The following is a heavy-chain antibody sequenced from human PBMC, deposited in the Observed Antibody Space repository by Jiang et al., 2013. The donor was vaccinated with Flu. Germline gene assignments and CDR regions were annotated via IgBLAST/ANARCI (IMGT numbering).Heavy chain of an antibody. J-gene: IGHJ4*02. CDR1: GGSISSYY. CDR3: AREHMGSGIAARPVGFDY. D-gene: IGHD6-6*01. V-gene: IGHV4-59*01. Sequence: TVSGGSISSYYWSWIRQPPGKGLEWIGYIYYSGSTNYNPSLKSRVTISVDTSKNQFSLKLSSVTAADTAVYYCAREHMGSGIAARPVGFDYWGQGTLVTVSS. CDR2: IYYSGST.